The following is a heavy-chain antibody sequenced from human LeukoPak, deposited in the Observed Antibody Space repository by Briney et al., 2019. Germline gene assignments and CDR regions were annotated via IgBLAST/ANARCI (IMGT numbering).Heavy chain of an antibody. D-gene: IGHD6-13*01. Sequence: SETLSLTCAVYGGSFSGYYWSWIRQPPGKGLEWIGEINHSGSTNYNPSLKSRVTISVDTSKNQFSLKLSSVTAADTAAYYCARQPDSSSWYLGWFDPWGQGTLVTVSS. V-gene: IGHV4-34*01. J-gene: IGHJ5*02. CDR3: ARQPDSSSWYLGWFDP. CDR2: INHSGST. CDR1: GGSFSGYY.